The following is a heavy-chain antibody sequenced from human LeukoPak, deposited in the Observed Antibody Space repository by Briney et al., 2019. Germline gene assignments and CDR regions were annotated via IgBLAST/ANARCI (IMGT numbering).Heavy chain of an antibody. V-gene: IGHV3-7*04. J-gene: IGHJ4*02. CDR1: GLTFSSYW. CDR2: IEPDGSEK. D-gene: IGHD3-10*01. CDR3: ARDDYGWGSHPY. Sequence: GRSLRLSCAGSGLTFSSYWMTWVRQAPGKGLEWVANIEPDGSEKAYVDSVKGRFTISRDNAKNSLYLQMNSLRVEDTAVYYCARDDYGWGSHPYWGQGTLVTVSS.